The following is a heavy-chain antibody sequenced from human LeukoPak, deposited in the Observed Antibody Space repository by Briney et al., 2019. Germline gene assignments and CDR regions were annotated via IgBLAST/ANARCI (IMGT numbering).Heavy chain of an antibody. CDR3: ARGGGDYTLFDY. CDR1: GYTFTSYD. V-gene: IGHV1-8*03. J-gene: IGHJ4*02. CDR2: MNPNSGNT. Sequence: ASVEVSCKASGYTFTSYDINWVRQATGQGLEWMGWMNPNSGNTGYAQKFQGRVTITRNTSISTAYMELSSLRSEDTAVYYCARGGGDYTLFDYWGQGTLVTVSS. D-gene: IGHD4-17*01.